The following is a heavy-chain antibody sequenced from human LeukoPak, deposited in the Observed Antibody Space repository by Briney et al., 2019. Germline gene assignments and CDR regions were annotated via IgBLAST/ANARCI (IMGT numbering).Heavy chain of an antibody. CDR1: GFTFSSYG. D-gene: IGHD2-2*01. Sequence: PGGSLRLSCAASGFTFSSYGMHWVRQAPGKGLEWVAFIRYDGSNKYYADSVKGRFTISRDNSKNTLYLQMNSLRAEDTAVYYCAKDPPYCSSTSCSYFDYGGQGTLVTVSS. CDR2: IRYDGSNK. V-gene: IGHV3-30*02. CDR3: AKDPPYCSSTSCSYFDY. J-gene: IGHJ4*02.